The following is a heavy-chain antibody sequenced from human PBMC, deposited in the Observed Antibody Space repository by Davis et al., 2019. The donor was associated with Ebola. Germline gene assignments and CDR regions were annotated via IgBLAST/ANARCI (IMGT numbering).Heavy chain of an antibody. Sequence: MPSETLSLTCTVSGGSISSSSYYWGWIRQPPGKGLEWIGSIYYSGSTNYNPSLESRVTISVDTSKNQFSLKLSSVTAADTAVYYCARGPTRYYFDYWGPGTLVTVSS. V-gene: IGHV4-39*07. CDR2: IYYSGST. CDR1: GGSISSSSYY. J-gene: IGHJ4*02. D-gene: IGHD1-1*01. CDR3: ARGPTRYYFDY.